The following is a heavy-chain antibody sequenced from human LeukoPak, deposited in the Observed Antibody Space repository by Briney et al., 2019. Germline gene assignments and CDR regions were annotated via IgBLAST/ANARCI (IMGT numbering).Heavy chain of an antibody. CDR1: GFTFSSYA. V-gene: IGHV3-23*01. J-gene: IGHJ4*02. Sequence: GSLRLSCAASGFTFSSYAMSWVRRAPGKGLEWVSAISGSGDSTYYADSVKGRFTISRDNSENTLYLQMNSLRAEDTAVYYCARGGIVVAVYFDFWGRGTLVTVSS. CDR3: ARGGIVVAVYFDF. CDR2: ISGSGDST. D-gene: IGHD2-15*01.